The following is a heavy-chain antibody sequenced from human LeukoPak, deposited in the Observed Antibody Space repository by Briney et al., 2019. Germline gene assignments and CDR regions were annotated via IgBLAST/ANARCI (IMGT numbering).Heavy chain of an antibody. Sequence: PGGSLRLSCAASGFTFSSYAMSWVRQAPGKGLEWVSAISSSGGSTYYADSVKGRFTISRDNAKNTLYLQMNSLRAEDTAVYYCAKPTYPYYGSGSYYNGWGQGTLVTVSS. J-gene: IGHJ4*02. CDR2: ISSSGGST. CDR1: GFTFSSYA. D-gene: IGHD3-10*01. V-gene: IGHV3-23*01. CDR3: AKPTYPYYGSGSYYNG.